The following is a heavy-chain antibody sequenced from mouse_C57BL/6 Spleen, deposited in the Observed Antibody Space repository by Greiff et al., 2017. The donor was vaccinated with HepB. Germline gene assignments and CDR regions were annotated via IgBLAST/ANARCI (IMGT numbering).Heavy chain of an antibody. CDR3: ERGYCSNPDYFDY. CDR2: INPSSGYT. V-gene: IGHV1-7*01. D-gene: IGHD2-5*01. Sequence: QVQLQQSGAELAKPGASVKLSCKASGYTFTSYWMHWVKQRPGQGLEWIGYINPSSGYTKYNQKFKDKATLTADKSSSTAYMQLSSLTSEDSAVYDCERGYCSNPDYFDYWGQGTTLTVSS. J-gene: IGHJ2*01. CDR1: GYTFTSYW.